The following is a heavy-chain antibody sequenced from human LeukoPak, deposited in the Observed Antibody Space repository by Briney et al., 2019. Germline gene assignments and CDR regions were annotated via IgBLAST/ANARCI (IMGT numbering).Heavy chain of an antibody. D-gene: IGHD2-2*01. CDR1: GFTFSSYA. Sequence: GGSLRLSCAVSGFTFSSYAMSWVRQAPGKGLEWVSTISNSGGTTYYADSVKGRFTISRDDSENTLYLQMNSLRAEDTAVYYCASGWLAYCSSTSCYPGNYWGQGTLVTVSS. CDR3: ASGWLAYCSSTSCYPGNY. V-gene: IGHV3-23*01. CDR2: ISNSGGTT. J-gene: IGHJ4*02.